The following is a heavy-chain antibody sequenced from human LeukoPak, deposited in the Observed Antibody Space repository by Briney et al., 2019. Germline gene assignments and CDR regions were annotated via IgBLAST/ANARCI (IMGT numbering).Heavy chain of an antibody. J-gene: IGHJ4*02. V-gene: IGHV1-18*01. CDR1: GYTFTSYG. Sequence: ASVKVSCKASGYTFTSYGISWVRQAPGQGLEWMGWISAYNGNTNYAQKLQDRVTMTTDTSTSTAYMELRSLRSDDTAVYYCARDSPFVSSASLNDYWGQGTLVTASS. CDR2: ISAYNGNT. CDR3: ARDSPFVSSASLNDY. D-gene: IGHD3-16*01.